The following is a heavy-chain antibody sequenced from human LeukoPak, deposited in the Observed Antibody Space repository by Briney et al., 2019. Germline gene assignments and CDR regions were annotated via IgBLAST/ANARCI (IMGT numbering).Heavy chain of an antibody. D-gene: IGHD6-19*01. V-gene: IGHV1-2*06. Sequence: ASVKVSCKASGYTFTGYYMHWVRQAPGQGLGWMGRINPNSGGTNYAQKFQGRVTMTRDTSISTAYMELSRLRSDDTAVYYCARDKSSGWHGVHQHWGQGTLVTVSS. J-gene: IGHJ1*01. CDR1: GYTFTGYY. CDR2: INPNSGGT. CDR3: ARDKSSGWHGVHQH.